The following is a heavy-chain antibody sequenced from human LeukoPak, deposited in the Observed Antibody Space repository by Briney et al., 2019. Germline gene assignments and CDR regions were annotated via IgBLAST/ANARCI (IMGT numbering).Heavy chain of an antibody. CDR1: GGSISSHY. CDR2: IYYSGST. CDR3: ARETIAARRGYYYYYMDV. Sequence: SETLSLTYTVSGGSISSHYWSWIRQPPGKGLEWIGYIYYSGSTNYNPSLKSRVTISVDTSKNQFSLKLSSVTAADTAVYYCARETIAARRGYYYYYMDVWGKGTTVTVSS. V-gene: IGHV4-59*11. D-gene: IGHD6-6*01. J-gene: IGHJ6*03.